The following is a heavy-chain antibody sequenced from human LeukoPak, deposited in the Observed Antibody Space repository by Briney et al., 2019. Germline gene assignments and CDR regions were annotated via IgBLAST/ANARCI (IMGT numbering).Heavy chain of an antibody. CDR1: EYTFTAFY. J-gene: IGHJ4*02. V-gene: IGHV1-2*06. CDR2: INPNSGGT. Sequence: ASVKVSCKASEYTFTAFYMHWVRQAPGQGLEWMGRINPNSGGTKYAQKFQGRVTMTTDTSINTAYLELSRLRSDDTAVYYCARGYSSSWLDYWGQGTLVTVSS. D-gene: IGHD6-13*01. CDR3: ARGYSSSWLDY.